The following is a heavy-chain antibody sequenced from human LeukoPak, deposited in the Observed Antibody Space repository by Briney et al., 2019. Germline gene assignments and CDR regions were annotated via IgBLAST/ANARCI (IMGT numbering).Heavy chain of an antibody. D-gene: IGHD3-22*01. CDR1: GFTFSCYA. CDR3: AKITWPTYYYDSSGYSSDAFDI. CDR2: ISGSGGST. J-gene: IGHJ3*02. V-gene: IGHV3-23*01. Sequence: GGSLRLSCAASGFTFSCYAMSWVRQAPGKGLEWVSAISGSGGSTYYADSVKGWFTISRDNSKNTLYLQMNSLRAEDTAVYYCAKITWPTYYYDSSGYSSDAFDIWGQGTMVTVSS.